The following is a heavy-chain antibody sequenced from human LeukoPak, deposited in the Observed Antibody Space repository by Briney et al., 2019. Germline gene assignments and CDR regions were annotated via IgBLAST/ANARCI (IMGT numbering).Heavy chain of an antibody. D-gene: IGHD6-13*01. CDR2: IYSGGST. CDR3: ARDEAAAGTTYPDY. V-gene: IGHV3-53*01. Sequence: PGGSLRLSCSASGFTFSSYAMSWVRQAPGKGLEWVSVIYSGGSTYYADSVKGRFTISRDNSKNTLYLQMNSLRAEDTAVYYCARDEAAAGTTYPDYWGQGTLVTVSS. J-gene: IGHJ4*02. CDR1: GFTFSSYA.